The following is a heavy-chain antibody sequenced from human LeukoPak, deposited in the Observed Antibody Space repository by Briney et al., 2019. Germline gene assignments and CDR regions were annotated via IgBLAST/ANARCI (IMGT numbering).Heavy chain of an antibody. V-gene: IGHV1-2*02. CDR1: GYTFTDYY. D-gene: IGHD6-19*01. Sequence: ASVKVSCKASGYTFTDYYIHWVRQAPGQGLEWMGWINPNSGGTNYAQKFQGRVTMTRDTFITTAYMELSSLRSDDTAVYYCARDGGRGWDLDYWGQGALVTVSS. CDR3: ARDGGRGWDLDY. J-gene: IGHJ4*02. CDR2: INPNSGGT.